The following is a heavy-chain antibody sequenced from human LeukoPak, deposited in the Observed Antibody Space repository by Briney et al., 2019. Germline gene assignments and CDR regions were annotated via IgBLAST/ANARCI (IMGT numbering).Heavy chain of an antibody. V-gene: IGHV6-1*01. Sequence: SQTLSLTCAISGDSVSSNSAAWNWIRQSPSRGLEWLGRTYYRSKWYNDYAVSVKSRITINPDTSKNQFSLQLNSVTPEDTAVYYCARSALRATTSLYYYYGMDVWGQGTTVTVSS. CDR2: TYYRSKWYN. CDR3: ARSALRATTSLYYYYGMDV. J-gene: IGHJ6*02. D-gene: IGHD1-26*01. CDR1: GDSVSSNSAA.